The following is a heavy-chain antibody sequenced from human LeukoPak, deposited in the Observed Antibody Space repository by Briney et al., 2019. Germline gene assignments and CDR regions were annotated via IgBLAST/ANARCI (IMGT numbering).Heavy chain of an antibody. J-gene: IGHJ6*03. CDR3: ARDMVGATGRYYYYYMDV. V-gene: IGHV4-39*07. CDR2: IYHSGST. D-gene: IGHD1-26*01. CDR1: GGSISSSSYY. Sequence: SETLSLTCTVSGGSISSSSYYWGWIRQPPGKGLEWIGSIYHSGSTYYNPSLKSRVTISVDTSKNQFSLKLSSVTAADTAVYYCARDMVGATGRYYYYYMDVWGKGTTVTVSS.